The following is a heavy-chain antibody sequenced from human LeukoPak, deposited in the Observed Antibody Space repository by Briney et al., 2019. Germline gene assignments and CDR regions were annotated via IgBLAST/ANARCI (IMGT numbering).Heavy chain of an antibody. D-gene: IGHD6-13*01. V-gene: IGHV4-30-2*01. J-gene: IGHJ4*02. CDR1: GGSISSGGYY. Sequence: PSETLSLTCTVSGGSISSGGYYWSWIRQPPGKGLEWIGYIYHSGSTYYNLSLKSRVTISVDRSKNQFSLKLSSVTAADTAVYYCARDDPSIAAAGPFDYWGQGTLVTVSS. CDR3: ARDDPSIAAAGPFDY. CDR2: IYHSGST.